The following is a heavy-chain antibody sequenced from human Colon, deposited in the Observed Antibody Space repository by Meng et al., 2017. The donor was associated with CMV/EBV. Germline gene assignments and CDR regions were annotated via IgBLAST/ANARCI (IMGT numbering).Heavy chain of an antibody. CDR1: GGSISASIYY. CDR2: VHYSGDT. D-gene: IGHD2/OR15-2a*01. V-gene: IGHV4-39*07. J-gene: IGHJ6*02. Sequence: SETLSLTCTVSGGSISASIYYWAWIRQPPGKRLEWIGNVHYSGDTNYNPSLKSRVTISVDTSKNQFSLKLNSVTAADTAVYYCAQDQFVKDYNYYGTDVWAKGPRSPSP. CDR3: AQDQFVKDYNYYGTDV.